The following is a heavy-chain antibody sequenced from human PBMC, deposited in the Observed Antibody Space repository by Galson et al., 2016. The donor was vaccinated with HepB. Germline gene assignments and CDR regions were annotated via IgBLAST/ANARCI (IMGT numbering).Heavy chain of an antibody. V-gene: IGHV3-74*01. D-gene: IGHD1-26*01. CDR2: IDEDGSTT. CDR1: GVTFSNYW. J-gene: IGHJ3*02. CDR3: ARDSGGAGGI. Sequence: SLRLSCAASGVTFSNYWMHWFRQVPGKGLVWVSRIDEDGSTTTYADSVQGRFTISRDNAKNTLYLQMHSLRPQDTAVYYCARDSGGAGGIWGQGTMVTVSS.